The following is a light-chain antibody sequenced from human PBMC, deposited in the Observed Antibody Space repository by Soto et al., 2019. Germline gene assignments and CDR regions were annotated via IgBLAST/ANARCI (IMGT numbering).Light chain of an antibody. CDR1: QSVSSSY. CDR3: QQYGSSPPT. CDR2: GAS. Sequence: EIVLTQSPGTLSLSPGERATLSCRASQSVSSSYLAWYQQKPGQAPRLLIYGASSRGTGIPDRFSGSGSGTDFTLTISSLEPEDFAVYYCQQYGSSPPTFGQGTKMEIK. V-gene: IGKV3-20*01. J-gene: IGKJ1*01.